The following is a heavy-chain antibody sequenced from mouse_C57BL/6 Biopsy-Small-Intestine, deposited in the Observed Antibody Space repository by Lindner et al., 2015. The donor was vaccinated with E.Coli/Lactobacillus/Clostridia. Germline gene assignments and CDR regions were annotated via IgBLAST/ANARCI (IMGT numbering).Heavy chain of an antibody. Sequence: VQLQESGAELVKPGASVKLSCTASGFNIKDYYMHWVKQRTEQGLEWIGRIDPEDGVTKYAPKFQGKATIRAGISSNTAYLQLSSLTSEDTAVYYCARGLGRAWFAYWGQGTLVTVSA. CDR3: ARGLGRAWFAY. CDR1: GFNIKDYY. V-gene: IGHV14-2*01. D-gene: IGHD4-1*01. J-gene: IGHJ3*01. CDR2: IDPEDGVT.